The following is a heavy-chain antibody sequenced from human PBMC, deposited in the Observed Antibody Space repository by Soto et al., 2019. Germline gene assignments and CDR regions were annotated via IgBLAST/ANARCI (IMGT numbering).Heavy chain of an antibody. CDR2: IIPIFGTA. CDR1: GGTFSSYS. D-gene: IGHD5-18*01. Sequence: SVKVSCKASGGTFSSYSISWVRQAPGQGLEWMGGIIPIFGTANYAQKFQGRVTITADESTSTAYMELSSLRSEDTAVYYCARVTAMVTYGMDVWGQGTTVTVSS. CDR3: ARVTAMVTYGMDV. V-gene: IGHV1-69*13. J-gene: IGHJ6*02.